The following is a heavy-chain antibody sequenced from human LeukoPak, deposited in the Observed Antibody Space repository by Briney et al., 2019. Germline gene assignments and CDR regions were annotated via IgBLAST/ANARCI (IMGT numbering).Heavy chain of an antibody. D-gene: IGHD3-9*01. J-gene: IGHJ4*02. Sequence: SETLSLTCAVSGYSISSGYYWGWIRQPPGKGLEWIGSIYHSGCTYYNPSLKGRLTISVDTCKNKFSLKLSYVTATDTAVYYCARHTPKYYDILTGYPDYWGQGTLVTVSS. CDR2: IYHSGCT. CDR3: ARHTPKYYDILTGYPDY. V-gene: IGHV4-38-2*01. CDR1: GYSISSGYY.